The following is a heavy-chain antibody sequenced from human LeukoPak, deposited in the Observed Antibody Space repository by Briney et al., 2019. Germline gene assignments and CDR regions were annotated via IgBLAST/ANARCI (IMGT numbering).Heavy chain of an antibody. Sequence: SETLSLTCAVYGGSFSGYYWSWIRQPPGKGLEWIGEINHSGSTNYNPSLKSRVTISVDTSKNQFSLKLSSVTAADTAVYYCARRLGYYDSSGYYNYWGQGTLVTVSS. CDR1: GGSFSGYY. V-gene: IGHV4-34*01. J-gene: IGHJ4*02. D-gene: IGHD3-22*01. CDR2: INHSGST. CDR3: ARRLGYYDSSGYYNY.